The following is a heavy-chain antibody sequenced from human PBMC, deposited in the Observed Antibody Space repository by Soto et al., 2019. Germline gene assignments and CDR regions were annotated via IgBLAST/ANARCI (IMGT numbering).Heavy chain of an antibody. CDR1: GFTFSSYG. CDR3: AQSSFSEFSISPFDY. D-gene: IGHD6-6*01. CDR2: ISYDGSNK. J-gene: IGHJ4*02. Sequence: GGSLRLSCAASGFTFSSYGMHWVRQAPGKGLEWVAVISYDGSNKYYADSVKGRFTISRDNSKNTLYLHMNTLRAQHTALYYSAQSSFSEFSISPFDYWCQATLVSVS. V-gene: IGHV3-30*18.